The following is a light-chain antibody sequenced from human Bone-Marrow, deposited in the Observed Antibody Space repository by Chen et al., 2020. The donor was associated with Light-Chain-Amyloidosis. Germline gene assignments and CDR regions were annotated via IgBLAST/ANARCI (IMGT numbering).Light chain of an antibody. V-gene: IGLV2-14*01. J-gene: IGLJ1*01. Sequence: QSALTQPASVSGSPGQSITISCTGTSRDVGGDNHVSWYQQHPDKAPKLMIYEVTNRPSWVPDRLSGSKSDNTASRTISVLQTEDEADYFCSSYTITNTLVFGSGTRVTVL. CDR2: EVT. CDR1: SRDVGGDNH. CDR3: SSYTITNTLV.